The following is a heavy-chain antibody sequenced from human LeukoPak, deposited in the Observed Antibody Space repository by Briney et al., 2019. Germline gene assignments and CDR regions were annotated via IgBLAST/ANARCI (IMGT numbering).Heavy chain of an antibody. V-gene: IGHV5-51*01. J-gene: IGHJ4*02. CDR2: IYPGDSDT. Sequence: GESLKISCKGSGYSFTSYWIAWVRQMPGKDLEWMGVIYPGDSDTTYSPSFQGQVTISADKSISNAYLQWSSLRASDTAMYYCARQWGRGSGSYLGYWGQGTLVTVSS. D-gene: IGHD3-10*01. CDR1: GYSFTSYW. CDR3: ARQWGRGSGSYLGY.